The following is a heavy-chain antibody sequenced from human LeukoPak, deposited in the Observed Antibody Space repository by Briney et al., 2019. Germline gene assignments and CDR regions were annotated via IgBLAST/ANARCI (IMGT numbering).Heavy chain of an antibody. D-gene: IGHD2-2*01. J-gene: IGHJ4*02. CDR1: GYTFTNYD. V-gene: IGHV1-8*01. CDR2: MNPNSGNT. CDR3: ARLASTADGNF. Sequence: ASVKVSCKASGYTFTNYDINWVRQAPGQGLEWMGWMNPNSGNTGYVEKFQGRVTMSRNTSTSTAYLEVSSLTSEDTAVFYCARLASTADGNFWGQGTLVTVSS.